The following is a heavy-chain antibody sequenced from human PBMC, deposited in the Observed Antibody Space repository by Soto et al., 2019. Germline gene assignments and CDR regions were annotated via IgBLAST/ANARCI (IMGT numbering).Heavy chain of an antibody. J-gene: IGHJ4*02. Sequence: QIQLVQSGAEVKKPGASVKVSCKASGYTFSSYHITWVRQAPGQGLEWMGWISAYNGNTNYAQTLQGRVTMTTDPTTRTAYMELRSLGSGVTAVYYCASDLPPVAYWGQGTLVTVSS. CDR1: GYTFSSYH. V-gene: IGHV1-18*01. CDR2: ISAYNGNT. CDR3: ASDLPPVAY.